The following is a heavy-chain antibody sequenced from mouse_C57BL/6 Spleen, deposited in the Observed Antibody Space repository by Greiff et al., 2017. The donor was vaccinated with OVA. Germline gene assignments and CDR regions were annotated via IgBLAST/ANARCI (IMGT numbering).Heavy chain of an antibody. CDR1: GYTFTSYW. J-gene: IGHJ3*01. D-gene: IGHD2-4*01. Sequence: QVQLQQPGAELVMPGASVKLSCKASGYTFTSYWMHWVKQRPGQGLEWIGEIDPSDSYTKYNQKFTGKSTLTVAKSSSKPYMQLSSLTSEDSAVYSCASLYDYDEGFAYWGQGTLVTVSA. V-gene: IGHV1-69*01. CDR3: ASLYDYDEGFAY. CDR2: IDPSDSYT.